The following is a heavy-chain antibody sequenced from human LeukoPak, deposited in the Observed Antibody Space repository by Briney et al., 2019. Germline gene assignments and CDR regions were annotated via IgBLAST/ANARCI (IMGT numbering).Heavy chain of an antibody. CDR3: TRGDGSGSY. V-gene: IGHV3-49*04. CDR2: IRSKTSDGTT. J-gene: IGHJ4*02. CDR1: GFTHGDYA. D-gene: IGHD1-26*01. Sequence: GGSLRLSCTASGFTHGDYAMSWARQAPGKGRVGIGFIRSKTSDGTTEYAASVKGRFIILRDDSKSIAYLQINSLKTEDTAVYYCTRGDGSGSYWGQGTLVTVSS.